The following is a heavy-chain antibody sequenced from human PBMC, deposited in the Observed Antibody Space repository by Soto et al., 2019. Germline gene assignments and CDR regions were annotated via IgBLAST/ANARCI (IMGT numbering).Heavy chain of an antibody. V-gene: IGHV3-23*01. Sequence: HPGGSLRLSCAASGFTFSSYAMSWVRQAPGKGLEWVSAISGSGGSTYYADSVKGRFTISRDNSKNTLYLQMNSLRAEDTAVYYCAKDLYYYGSGSYAALFGMDVWGQGTTVTVSS. CDR3: AKDLYYYGSGSYAALFGMDV. CDR1: GFTFSSYA. J-gene: IGHJ6*02. D-gene: IGHD3-10*01. CDR2: ISGSGGST.